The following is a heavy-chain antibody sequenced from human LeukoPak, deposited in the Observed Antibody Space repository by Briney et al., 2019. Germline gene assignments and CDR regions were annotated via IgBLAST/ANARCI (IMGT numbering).Heavy chain of an antibody. CDR1: GFTFSSYA. Sequence: GGSLRLSCAASGFTFSSYAVSWVRQAPGKGLEWVSGISSNGASTYYVDSVKGRFTISRDNSKNTLCLQMNSLRAEDTAVYCCAKTPVGQQLVGLFDIWGQGTMVTVSS. J-gene: IGHJ3*02. CDR2: ISSNGAST. CDR3: AKTPVGQQLVGLFDI. V-gene: IGHV3-23*01. D-gene: IGHD6-13*01.